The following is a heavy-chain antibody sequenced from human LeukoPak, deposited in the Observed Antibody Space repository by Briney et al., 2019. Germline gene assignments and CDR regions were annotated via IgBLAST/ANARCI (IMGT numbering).Heavy chain of an antibody. CDR3: ARGYGRSWFDP. V-gene: IGHV3-74*03. CDR1: GFTFNNYW. D-gene: IGHD5-18*01. Sequence: GGSLRLSCAASGFTFNNYWMHWVRQAPGKGLVWVSRINTDGSITTYADSVEGRFSGSRDNAKNTLYLQMNSLRVEDTGVYYCARGYGRSWFDPWGKGTLVTVSS. J-gene: IGHJ5*02. CDR2: INTDGSIT.